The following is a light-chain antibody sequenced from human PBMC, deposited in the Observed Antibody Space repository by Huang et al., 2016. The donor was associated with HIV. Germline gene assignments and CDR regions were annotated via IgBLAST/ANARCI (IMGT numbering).Light chain of an antibody. J-gene: IGKJ2*01. V-gene: IGKV3-15*01. Sequence: VMMSQSPATLAASPGERVTLSCGASQSVNTNLAWDQQKPGQPPRLLIYAASTRATCVPARFAGSGSGTECTLTIDSLQSDDFAVYYCQQYNKWPPEYTFGQGTRLEIK. CDR3: QQYNKWPPEYT. CDR1: QSVNTN. CDR2: AAS.